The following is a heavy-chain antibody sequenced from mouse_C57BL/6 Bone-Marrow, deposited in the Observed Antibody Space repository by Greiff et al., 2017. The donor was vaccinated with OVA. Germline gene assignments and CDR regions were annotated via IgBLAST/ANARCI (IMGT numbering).Heavy chain of an antibody. V-gene: IGHV5-4*03. CDR3: ARPYYSIFAY. D-gene: IGHD2-5*01. CDR2: ISDGGSYT. J-gene: IGHJ3*01. Sequence: EVKLVESGGGLVKPGGSLTLSCAASGFTFSSYAMSWVRQTPEKRLEWVATISDGGSYTYYPDNVKGRFTISRDNAKNNLYLQMSHLKSEDTAMYYCARPYYSIFAYWGQGTLVTVSA. CDR1: GFTFSSYA.